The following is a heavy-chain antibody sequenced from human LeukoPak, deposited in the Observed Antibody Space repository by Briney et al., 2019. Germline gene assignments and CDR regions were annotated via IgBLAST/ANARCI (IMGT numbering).Heavy chain of an antibody. CDR2: TYYRSKWYK. D-gene: IGHD2-8*01. CDR3: AGAHGYFDS. CDR1: GDSVSSNSAA. Sequence: SQTLSLTCAISGDSVSSNSAAWNWIRQSPSRGLEWLGRTYYRSKWYKDYAVPVKSRIAINPGTSKNQFSLQLNSVTPEGTAVYFCAGAHGYFDSWGQGTLVTVSS. V-gene: IGHV6-1*01. J-gene: IGHJ4*02.